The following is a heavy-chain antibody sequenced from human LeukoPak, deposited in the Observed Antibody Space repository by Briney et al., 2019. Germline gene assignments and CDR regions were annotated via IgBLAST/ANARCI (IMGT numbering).Heavy chain of an antibody. V-gene: IGHV3-53*01. CDR2: TDIGGGT. Sequence: GGSLRLSCVASGFTFTGHSMHWVRQAPGKGLEWVSVTDIGGGTFFADSVKGRFTISRDISKNTLFLQMNSLRVEDTAVYYCAREDSSSWYFDYWGQGTLVTVSS. J-gene: IGHJ4*02. D-gene: IGHD6-13*01. CDR1: GFTFTGHS. CDR3: AREDSSSWYFDY.